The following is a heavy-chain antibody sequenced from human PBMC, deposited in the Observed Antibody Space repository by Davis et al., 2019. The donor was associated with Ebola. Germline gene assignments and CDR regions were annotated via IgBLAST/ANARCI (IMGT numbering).Heavy chain of an antibody. D-gene: IGHD3-22*01. J-gene: IGHJ5*02. CDR1: EYIFTAYW. Sequence: KVSCQGSEYIFTAYWIGWVRQMPGKGLEWMGMIYPGDSDTRYSPSFQGQVTISADRSISTAYLQWSSLKASDTAMYYSVRRYFDINGYYSGGNWFDPWGQGTLVTVSS. V-gene: IGHV5-51*01. CDR2: IYPGDSDT. CDR3: VRRYFDINGYYSGGNWFDP.